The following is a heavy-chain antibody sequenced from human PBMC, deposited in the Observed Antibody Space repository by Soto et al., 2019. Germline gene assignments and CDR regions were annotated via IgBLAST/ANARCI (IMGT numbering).Heavy chain of an antibody. CDR2: IKRNTDGGTT. CDR1: GFTFSNAW. Sequence: EVQLVESGGGLVKPGGSCSLSCAASGFTFSNAWWTWVRKAPGKGLEWVGRIKRNTDGGTTDYGAPVKGRFTISRDDSKHTLHLQRNSLKPEVTAVYYRNTGLLGLVIAYTPSFDHWGQVSLVTVAT. J-gene: IGHJ4*02. D-gene: IGHD3-16*02. CDR3: NTGLLGLVIAYTPSFDH. V-gene: IGHV3-15*07.